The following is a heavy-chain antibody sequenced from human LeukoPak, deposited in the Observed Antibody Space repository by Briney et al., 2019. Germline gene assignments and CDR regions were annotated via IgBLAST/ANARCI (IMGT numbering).Heavy chain of an antibody. CDR3: ARERWLQSYLYYFDS. J-gene: IGHJ4*02. CDR2: FSNSGTT. V-gene: IGHV4-39*01. CDR1: SGSISTTSYY. Sequence: SETLSLTCTVSSGSISTTSYYWGWIRQPPGKGLEWIGSFSNSGTTFYNPSLKSRVTISVDTSKNQFSLKATSVTAADTAVYYCARERWLQSYLYYFDSWGQGTLVTVSS. D-gene: IGHD5-24*01.